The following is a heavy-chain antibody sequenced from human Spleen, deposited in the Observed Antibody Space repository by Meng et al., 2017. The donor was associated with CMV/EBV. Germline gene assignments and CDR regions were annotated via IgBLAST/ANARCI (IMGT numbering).Heavy chain of an antibody. J-gene: IGHJ4*02. CDR3: ASGYSSSWSPSGYFDY. Sequence: GESLKISCAASGFTFTDYYMSWIRQAPGKGLGWVSYISSSGGGRTIYYADSVKGRFTISRDNAKNSLYLQMNSLRAEDTAVYYCASGYSSSWSPSGYFDYWGQGTLVTVSS. CDR1: GFTFTDYY. V-gene: IGHV3-11*01. D-gene: IGHD6-13*01. CDR2: ISSSGGGRTI.